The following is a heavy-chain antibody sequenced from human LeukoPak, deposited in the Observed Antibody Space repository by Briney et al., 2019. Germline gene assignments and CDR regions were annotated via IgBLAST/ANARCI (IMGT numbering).Heavy chain of an antibody. CDR2: IWSDGSNK. V-gene: IGHV3-33*07. CDR3: AREPKYCSGGSCQDY. J-gene: IGHJ4*02. Sequence: GGSLRLSCAASGFTFTRFNMNWVRQAPGKGLEWVAVIWSDGSNKYYADSVKGRFTISRDNSKNTLYLQMNSLRADDTAVYYCAREPKYCSGGSCQDYWGQGTLVTVSS. CDR1: GFTFTRFN. D-gene: IGHD2-15*01.